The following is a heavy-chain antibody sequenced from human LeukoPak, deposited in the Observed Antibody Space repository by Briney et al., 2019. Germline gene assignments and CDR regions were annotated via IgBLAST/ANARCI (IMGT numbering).Heavy chain of an antibody. D-gene: IGHD5-24*01. Sequence: GRSLRLSCAASGFTFSSYAMHWVRQAPGKGLEWVAVISYDGSNKYYADSVKGRFTISRDNSKNTLYLQMNSLRAEDTAVYYCARASEMATTDAFDIWGQETMVTVSS. CDR1: GFTFSSYA. J-gene: IGHJ3*02. CDR2: ISYDGSNK. V-gene: IGHV3-30-3*01. CDR3: ARASEMATTDAFDI.